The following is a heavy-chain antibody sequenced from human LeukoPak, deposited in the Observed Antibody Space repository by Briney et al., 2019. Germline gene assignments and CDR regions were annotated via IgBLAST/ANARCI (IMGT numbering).Heavy chain of an antibody. CDR2: INFGDSET. Sequence: GESLKISRKASGPSFTNHWIGWVRPMPGIGLEWVGIINFGDSETLYSPSFQGQVTISLDKSISTTYLQWRSLKASDTATYYCAIRPYAGSPNWYDPWGQGTLVTVSS. CDR1: GPSFTNHW. D-gene: IGHD1-26*01. CDR3: AIRPYAGSPNWYDP. V-gene: IGHV5-51*01. J-gene: IGHJ5*02.